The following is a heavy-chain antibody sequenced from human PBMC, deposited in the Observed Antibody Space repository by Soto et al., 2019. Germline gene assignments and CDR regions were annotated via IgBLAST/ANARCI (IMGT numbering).Heavy chain of an antibody. CDR1: GYTFSSYG. CDR3: ARETPADYYYYYMDV. J-gene: IGHJ6*03. V-gene: IGHV1-18*01. Sequence: QVQLVQSGAEVKKPGASVKVSCKASGYTFSSYGISWVRQAPGQGLEWMGWISAYNGNTNYAQKLQGRVIMTTDTSTSTAYMELRSLSSDDTAVYYCARETPADYYYYYMDVWGKGTTVTVSS. CDR2: ISAYNGNT.